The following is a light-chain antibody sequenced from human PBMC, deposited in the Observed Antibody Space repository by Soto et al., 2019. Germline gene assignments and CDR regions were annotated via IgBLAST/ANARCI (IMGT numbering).Light chain of an antibody. CDR3: MQATQVMYT. Sequence: VXTQTXLSXXXXLGXPXXXSXXSXXSLEHSDGNTYLSWLQQRPGQPPRLLIYKISNRFSGVPDRFSGSGAGTDFTLKISRVEAEDVGVYYCMQATQVMYTFGQGTKLEIK. V-gene: IGKV2-24*01. J-gene: IGKJ2*01. CDR1: XSLEHSDGNTY. CDR2: KIS.